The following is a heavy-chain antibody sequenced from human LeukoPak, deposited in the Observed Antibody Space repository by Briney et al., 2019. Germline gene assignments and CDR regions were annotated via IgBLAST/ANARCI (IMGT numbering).Heavy chain of an antibody. CDR2: IIPIFGTA. J-gene: IGHJ6*02. V-gene: IGHV1-69*13. CDR3: ATRDSYSNYVHSYYYYYGMDV. D-gene: IGHD4-11*01. CDR1: GGTFSSYA. Sequence: SVKVSCKASGGTFSSYAISWVRQAPGQGLEWMGGIIPIFGTANYAQKFQGRVTITADESMSTAYMELSSLRSEDTAVYYCATRDSYSNYVHSYYYYYGMDVWGQGTTVTVSS.